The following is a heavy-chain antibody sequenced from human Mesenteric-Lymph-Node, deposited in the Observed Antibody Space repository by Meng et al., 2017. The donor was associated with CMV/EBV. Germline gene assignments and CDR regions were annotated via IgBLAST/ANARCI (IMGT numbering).Heavy chain of an antibody. CDR2: INPNSGGT. CDR1: GYIFTAYY. CDR3: ARLYSYGFGDAFDI. J-gene: IGHJ3*02. Sequence: ASVKVSCKASGYIFTAYYMHWVRQAPGQGLEWMGWINPNSGGTNYAQKFQGRVTMTRDTSISTAYMELSRLRSDDTAVYYCARLYSYGFGDAFDIWGQGTMVTVSS. V-gene: IGHV1-2*02. D-gene: IGHD5-18*01.